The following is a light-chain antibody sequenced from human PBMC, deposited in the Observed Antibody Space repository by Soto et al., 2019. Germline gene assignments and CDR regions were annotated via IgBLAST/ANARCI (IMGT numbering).Light chain of an antibody. CDR1: QSVDSH. CDR2: ESS. Sequence: EIVMTQSPASLSVSPGERATLSCRASQSVDSHLAWYLQKPGQVPRLLIYESSTRATGIPARFSASGSGTEFTLTISSLQSEDFAVYYCQQYNRWPPTFGQGTMVEIK. J-gene: IGKJ1*01. CDR3: QQYNRWPPT. V-gene: IGKV3-15*01.